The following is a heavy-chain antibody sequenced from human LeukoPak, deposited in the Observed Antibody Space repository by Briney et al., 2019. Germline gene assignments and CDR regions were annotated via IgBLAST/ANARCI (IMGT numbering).Heavy chain of an antibody. Sequence: SETLSLTCTVSGVSISSSNSYWGWIRQPPGKGLEWIGSIYYSGNTYYNASLKSQVSISIDTSKNQFFLRLTSVTAADTAVYYCARQTGSGLFILPGGQGTLVTVSS. CDR3: ARQTGSGLFILP. CDR2: IYYSGNT. D-gene: IGHD3/OR15-3a*01. CDR1: GVSISSSNSY. V-gene: IGHV4-39*01. J-gene: IGHJ4*02.